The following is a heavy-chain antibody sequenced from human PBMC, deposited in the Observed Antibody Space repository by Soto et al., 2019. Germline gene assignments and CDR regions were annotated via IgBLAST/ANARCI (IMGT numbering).Heavy chain of an antibody. Sequence: ESGGGVVQSGRSLRLSCAASGFTFSTSGMHWIRQAPGKGLEWVAMISHDGGATYYVDSVKGRFTISRDTDKNTLHLQIASLSPEDTATYYCAKDWGSSGWYNWFDPWGQGTLVTVSS. D-gene: IGHD6-13*01. CDR1: GFTFSTSG. V-gene: IGHV3-30*18. CDR3: AKDWGSSGWYNWFDP. CDR2: ISHDGGAT. J-gene: IGHJ5*02.